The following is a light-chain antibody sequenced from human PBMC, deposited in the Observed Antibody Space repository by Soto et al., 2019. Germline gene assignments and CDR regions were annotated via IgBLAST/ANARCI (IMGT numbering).Light chain of an antibody. CDR3: QQYSSYSWT. V-gene: IGKV1-5*01. Sequence: DIQMTQSPSTLSASVGERVTITCRASQSVGNWLAWYQHKPGKAPKLLIYDVSSLESGLPSRFSGSGSGTEFTLTISSLQPDDFATYYCQQYSSYSWTFGQGTKVDIK. CDR2: DVS. J-gene: IGKJ1*01. CDR1: QSVGNW.